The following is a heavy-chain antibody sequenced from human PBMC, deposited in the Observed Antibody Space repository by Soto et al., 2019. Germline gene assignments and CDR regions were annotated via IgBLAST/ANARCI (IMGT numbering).Heavy chain of an antibody. CDR3: ARRGRAVAGTRRGAFDI. CDR1: GGSISSSSYY. J-gene: IGHJ3*02. D-gene: IGHD6-19*01. CDR2: IYYSGST. V-gene: IGHV4-39*01. Sequence: PSETLSLTCTVSGGSISSSSYYWGWIRQPPGKGLEWIGSIYYSGSTYYNPSLKNRVTISVDTSKNKFSLKLSSVTAADTAVYYCARRGRAVAGTRRGAFDIWGQGTMVTVSS.